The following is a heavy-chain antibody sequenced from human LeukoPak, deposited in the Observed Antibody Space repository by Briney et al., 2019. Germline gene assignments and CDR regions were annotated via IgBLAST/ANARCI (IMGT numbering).Heavy chain of an antibody. CDR2: IYYSGST. CDR1: GGSISSSSYY. Sequence: SETLSLTCTVSGGSISSSSYYWGWIRQPPGKGLEWIGSIYYSGSTYYNPSLKSRVTISVDTSKNQFSLKLSSVTAADTAVYYCARGKAAAGTTHDAFDIWGQGTMVTVSS. D-gene: IGHD6-13*01. J-gene: IGHJ3*02. V-gene: IGHV4-39*07. CDR3: ARGKAAAGTTHDAFDI.